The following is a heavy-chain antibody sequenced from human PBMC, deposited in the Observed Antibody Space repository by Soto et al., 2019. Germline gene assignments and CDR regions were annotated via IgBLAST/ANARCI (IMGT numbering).Heavy chain of an antibody. D-gene: IGHD3-22*01. CDR1: GYTFNTYA. V-gene: IGHV1-18*04. CDR3: ARVRYESRGYHSEIFDF. J-gene: IGHJ4*02. Sequence: QVQLVQSGAEVKRPGASVKVSCKPSGYTFNTYAITWVRQAPGQGLEWMGWISAYSGNTKYAQSLQGRVTVTTDTYTNTTYIELRSLTADDTAVYYCARVRYESRGYHSEIFDFWGQGTLVTVSS. CDR2: ISAYSGNT.